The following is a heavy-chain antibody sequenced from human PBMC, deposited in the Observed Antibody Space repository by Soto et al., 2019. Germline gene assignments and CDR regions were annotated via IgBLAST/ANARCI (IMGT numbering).Heavy chain of an antibody. CDR1: GFTFSSYS. CDR2: ISSSSSYI. J-gene: IGHJ4*02. CDR3: ASTRLYSGSSNFDY. V-gene: IGHV3-21*01. D-gene: IGHD1-26*01. Sequence: EVQLVESGGGLVKPGGSLRLSCAASGFTFSSYSMNWVRQAPGKGLEWVSSISSSSSYIYYADSVKGRFTISRDNAKNSLYLPMNSLRAEDTALYYCASTRLYSGSSNFDYWGQGTLVTVSS.